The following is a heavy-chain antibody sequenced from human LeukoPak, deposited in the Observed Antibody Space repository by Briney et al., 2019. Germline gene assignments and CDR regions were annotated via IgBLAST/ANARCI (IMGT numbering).Heavy chain of an antibody. CDR2: IYYSGST. J-gene: IGHJ4*02. CDR3: ATYSSSWPYYFDY. CDR1: GGSISSYY. V-gene: IGHV4-59*12. D-gene: IGHD6-13*01. Sequence: PSETLSLTCTVSGGSISSYYWSWIRQPPGKGLEWIGYIYYSGSTYYNPSLKSRVTISVDTSKNQFSLKLSSVTAADTAVYYCATYSSSWPYYFDYWGQGTLVTVSS.